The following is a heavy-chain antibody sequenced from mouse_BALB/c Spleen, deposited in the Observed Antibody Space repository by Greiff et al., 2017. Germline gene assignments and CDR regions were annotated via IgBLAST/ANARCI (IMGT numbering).Heavy chain of an antibody. CDR2: ISTYYGNT. V-gene: IGHV1-67*01. Sequence: QVHVKQSGPELVRPGVSVKISCKGSGYTFTDYAMHWVKQSHAKSLEWIGVISTYYGNTNYNQKFKGKATMTVDKSSSTAYMELARLTSEDSAIYYCARSLYGNHGGFAYWGQGTLVTVSA. CDR1: GYTFTDYA. D-gene: IGHD2-10*02. J-gene: IGHJ3*01. CDR3: ARSLYGNHGGFAY.